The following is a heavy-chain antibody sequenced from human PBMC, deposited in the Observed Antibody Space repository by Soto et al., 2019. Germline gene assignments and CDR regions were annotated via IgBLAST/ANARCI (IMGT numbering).Heavy chain of an antibody. CDR2: ISWDGGST. CDR1: GFTFDDYT. J-gene: IGHJ4*02. V-gene: IGHV3-43*01. D-gene: IGHD6-19*01. CDR3: AKDRGAVAGPGVVDY. Sequence: GGSLRLSCAASGFTFDDYTMHWVRQAPGKGLEWVSLISWDGGSTYYADSVKGRFTISRDNSKNSLYLQMNSLRTEDTALYYCAKDRGAVAGPGVVDYWGQGTLVTVSS.